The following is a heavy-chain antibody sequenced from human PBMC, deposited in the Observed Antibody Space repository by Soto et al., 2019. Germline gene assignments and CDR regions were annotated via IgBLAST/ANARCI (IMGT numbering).Heavy chain of an antibody. D-gene: IGHD3-22*01. CDR3: ARDGSYYYDSSGFPFGLDV. Sequence: GASVKVSCKASGYTFTSYGISWVRQAPGQGLEWMGWISAYNGNTNYAQKLQGRVTMTTDTSTSTANMELRSLRSDDTAVYYCARDGSYYYDSSGFPFGLDVWGQGTTVTVSS. CDR1: GYTFTSYG. V-gene: IGHV1-18*01. J-gene: IGHJ6*02. CDR2: ISAYNGNT.